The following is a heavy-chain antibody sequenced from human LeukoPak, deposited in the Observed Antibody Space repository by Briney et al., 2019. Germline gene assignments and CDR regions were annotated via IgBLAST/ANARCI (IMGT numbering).Heavy chain of an antibody. CDR2: ISGSGGST. CDR3: AKPYMVRGVIQRFDP. CDR1: GFTFSSYA. V-gene: IGHV3-23*01. J-gene: IGHJ5*02. D-gene: IGHD3-10*01. Sequence: GGSLRLSCAASGFTFSSYAMSWVRQAPGKGLEWVSAISGSGGSTYYADSVKGRFTISRDNSKNTLHLQMNSLGAEDTAVYYCAKPYMVRGVIQRFDPWGQGTLVTVSS.